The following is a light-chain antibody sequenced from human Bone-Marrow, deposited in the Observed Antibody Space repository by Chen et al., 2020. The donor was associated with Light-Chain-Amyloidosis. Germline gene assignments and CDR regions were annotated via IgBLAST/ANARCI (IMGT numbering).Light chain of an antibody. V-gene: IGLV3-25*03. Sequence: SYELTQPPSVSVSPGQTARITCSGDDLPTKYAYWYQQKPGQAPVLGIHRDTERPSGISERFSGYSSGTTATLTISGGQAEDEADYHCQSADSSGTYEVIFGGGTKLTVL. CDR1: DLPTKY. J-gene: IGLJ2*01. CDR3: QSADSSGTYEVI. CDR2: RDT.